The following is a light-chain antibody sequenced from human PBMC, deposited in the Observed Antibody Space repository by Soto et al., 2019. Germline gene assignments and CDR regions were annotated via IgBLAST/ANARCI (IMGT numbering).Light chain of an antibody. CDR1: QSVGSH. J-gene: IGKJ2*01. V-gene: IGKV3-15*01. CDR2: DAS. Sequence: EIVMTQSPSTLSVSPGERAALSCRASQSVGSHLAWYQQKPGQAPRLLIYDASAMPTGIPARFSGSGSGTDFTLTISSLQSEDFAVYYCQHYNIWPHTFGPGTDLEIK. CDR3: QHYNIWPHT.